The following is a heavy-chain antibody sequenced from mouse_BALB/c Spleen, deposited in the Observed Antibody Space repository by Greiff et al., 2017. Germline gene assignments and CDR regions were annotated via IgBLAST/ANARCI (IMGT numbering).Heavy chain of an antibody. CDR1: GYSITSDYA. D-gene: IGHD2-13*01. J-gene: IGHJ4*01. CDR2: ISYSGST. Sequence: EVQLQESGPGLVKPSQSLSLTCTVTGYSITSDYAWNWIRQFPGNKLEWMGYISYSGSTSYNPSLKSRISITRDTSKNQFFLQLNSVTTEDTATYDCARDNYGDCMDYWGQGTSVTVSA. CDR3: ARDNYGDCMDY. V-gene: IGHV3-2*02.